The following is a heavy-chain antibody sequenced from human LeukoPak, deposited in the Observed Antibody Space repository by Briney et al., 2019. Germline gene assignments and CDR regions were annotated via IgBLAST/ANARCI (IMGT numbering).Heavy chain of an antibody. V-gene: IGHV3-23*01. D-gene: IGHD5-18*01. J-gene: IGHJ4*02. CDR2: ISGSGGST. CDR3: AKERGTAMVPYYFDF. Sequence: GGSLRLSCAASGFTFSSYAKSWVRQAPGKGLEWVSAISGSGGSTYYADSVKGRFTIPRHNYKNTLYVQMNSLRAEDTDVYDCAKERGTAMVPYYFDFWGQGTLATVSS. CDR1: GFTFSSYA.